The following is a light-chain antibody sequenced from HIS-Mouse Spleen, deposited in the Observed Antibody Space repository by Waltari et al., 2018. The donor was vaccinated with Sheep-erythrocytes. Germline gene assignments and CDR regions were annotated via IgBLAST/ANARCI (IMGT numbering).Light chain of an antibody. Sequence: DIQMTQSPSSLSASVGDIVTITCRASQSISSDLHWYQQKPGKAPKLLIYAASSLQSGVPTRFSGRGTGTDFTLTISSLQPEDFATYYCQQSYSTPPLTFGGGTKVEIK. J-gene: IGKJ4*01. CDR3: QQSYSTPPLT. CDR2: AAS. V-gene: IGKV1-39*01. CDR1: QSISSD.